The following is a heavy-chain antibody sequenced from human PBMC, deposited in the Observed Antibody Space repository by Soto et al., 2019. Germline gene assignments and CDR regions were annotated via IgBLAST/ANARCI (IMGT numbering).Heavy chain of an antibody. CDR2: INSYSGGT. J-gene: IGHJ4*02. D-gene: IGHD3-10*01. V-gene: IGHV1-2*02. Sequence: QVQLVQSGAEVKKPGASVKVSCKASGYTFTSYGISWVRQAPGQGLEWMGWINSYSGGTNYAQKFQGRVTMTRDTSISTAYMDLTRLTSDDTAVYYCARGRTTGVDYWGQGTLVTVSS. CDR1: GYTFTSYG. CDR3: ARGRTTGVDY.